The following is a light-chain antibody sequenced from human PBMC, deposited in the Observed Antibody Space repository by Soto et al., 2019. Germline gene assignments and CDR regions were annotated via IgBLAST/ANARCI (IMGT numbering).Light chain of an antibody. CDR1: ETVNSN. V-gene: IGKV3-15*01. Sequence: EVVMTQCPATLSVFTGERATLSCRASETVNSNLAWYQQKPGQAPRLLIYTISIRATGIPARFSGSGSGTDFTLTISSLQSEDFGVYYCQQYNKWWTFGQGTKVDSK. J-gene: IGKJ1*01. CDR2: TIS. CDR3: QQYNKWWT.